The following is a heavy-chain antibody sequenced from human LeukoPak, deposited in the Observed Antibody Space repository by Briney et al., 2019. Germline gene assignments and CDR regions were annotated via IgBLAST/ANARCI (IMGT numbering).Heavy chain of an antibody. CDR2: INERGGET. Sequence: GGALRLSCAASGFMFPNHWMTWVRQAPGKGLEWVANINERGGETYYADYVKGRFTISRDNTKKSLFLQSNSLSVEDTAMYYCAKDYSFSNFNWGQGTLVTVSS. CDR1: GFMFPNHW. CDR3: AKDYSFSNFN. D-gene: IGHD2-15*01. J-gene: IGHJ4*02. V-gene: IGHV3-7*01.